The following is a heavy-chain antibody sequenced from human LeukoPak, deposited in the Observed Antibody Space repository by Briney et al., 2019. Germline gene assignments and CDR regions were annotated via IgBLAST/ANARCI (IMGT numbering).Heavy chain of an antibody. V-gene: IGHV4-34*01. J-gene: IGHJ6*02. CDR3: ARGQAYYYYGMDV. Sequence: PSETLSLTCAVYGGSFSGYYWSWIRQPPGKGLEWIGEINHSGSTNYNPSLKSRVTISVDTSKNQCSLKLSSVTAADTAVYYCARGQAYYYYGMDVWGQGTTVTVSS. CDR1: GGSFSGYY. CDR2: INHSGST.